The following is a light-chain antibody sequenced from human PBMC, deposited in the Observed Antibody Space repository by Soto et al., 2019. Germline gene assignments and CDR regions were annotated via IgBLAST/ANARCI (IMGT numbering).Light chain of an antibody. CDR3: QQYDSWPPSYT. CDR1: QSLSSSW. J-gene: IGKJ2*01. Sequence: EIVLTQSPGTLSLSPGERATLSCRASQSLSSSWLAWYQQKPGQAPRLLIYGASSRATGIPDRFSGSGSGTDFTLTISSLQSEDFAVYYCQQYDSWPPSYTFGQGTKLEIK. V-gene: IGKV3-20*01. CDR2: GAS.